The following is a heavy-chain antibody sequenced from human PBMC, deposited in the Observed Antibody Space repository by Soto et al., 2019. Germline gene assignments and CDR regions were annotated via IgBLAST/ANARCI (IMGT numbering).Heavy chain of an antibody. CDR2: IYHSGRT. J-gene: IGHJ3*02. D-gene: IGHD6-13*01. CDR1: GGSISTDNW. V-gene: IGHV4-4*02. Sequence: QVHLQESGPGLVEPSGTLSLTCAVSGGSISTDNWWTWVRQPPGKGLEWIGEIYHSGRTNYNTSLQSRVTISXXNXKXXFPQKLTSVTAADTAMYYCARDYEQQPKNTWALEIWGQGTMVTVSS. CDR3: ARDYEQQPKNTWALEI.